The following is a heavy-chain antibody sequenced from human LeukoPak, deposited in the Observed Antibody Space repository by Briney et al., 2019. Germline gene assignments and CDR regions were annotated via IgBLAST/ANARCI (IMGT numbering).Heavy chain of an antibody. CDR3: AREGYSSGWTDFDY. J-gene: IGHJ4*02. V-gene: IGHV4-34*01. CDR2: INHSGST. CDR1: GGSFSGYY. Sequence: SETLSLTCAVYGGSFSGYYWSWIRQPPGKGLEWIGEINHSGSTNYNPSLKSRVTISVDTSKNQFSLKLSSVTAADTAVYYCAREGYSSGWTDFDYWGQGTLVTVSS. D-gene: IGHD6-19*01.